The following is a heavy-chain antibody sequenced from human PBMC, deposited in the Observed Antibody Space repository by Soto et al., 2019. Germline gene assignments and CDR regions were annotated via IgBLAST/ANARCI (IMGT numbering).Heavy chain of an antibody. CDR1: GFTFSSYG. Sequence: QVQLVESGGGVVQPGRSLRLSCAASGFTFSSYGMHWVRQAPGKGLEWVAVISYDGSNKYYADSVKGRFTISRDNSKNTLYLQMNSLRAEDTAVYYCAKDYASGSYSFPASWGQGTLVTVSS. CDR2: ISYDGSNK. D-gene: IGHD1-26*01. CDR3: AKDYASGSYSFPAS. V-gene: IGHV3-30*18. J-gene: IGHJ5*02.